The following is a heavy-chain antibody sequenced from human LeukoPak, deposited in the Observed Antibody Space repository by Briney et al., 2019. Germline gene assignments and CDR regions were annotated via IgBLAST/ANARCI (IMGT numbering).Heavy chain of an antibody. V-gene: IGHV3-53*01. D-gene: IGHD6-25*01. Sequence: GGSLRLSCAASGFTVSSNYLSWVRQAPGKGLDWVSVIYNEGSTYYADSVKGRFTISRDNSKNTLYLQMNSLRAEDTAVYYCARRNQKQRGAFDIWGKGTMVTVSS. CDR1: GFTVSSNY. CDR2: IYNEGST. J-gene: IGHJ3*02. CDR3: ARRNQKQRGAFDI.